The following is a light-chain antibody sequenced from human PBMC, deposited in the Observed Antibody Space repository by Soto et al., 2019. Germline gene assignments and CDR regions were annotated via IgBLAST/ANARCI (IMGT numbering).Light chain of an antibody. V-gene: IGKV3-20*01. CDR3: QQYDNFPRM. Sequence: EIVLTQSPGTLSLSPGERATLSCRASQSISSNYLAWHQQKPGQAPRLLIYGASNRATGVPDKFSGSGSGTDFTLPIDRLEPEDFAVYYCQQYDNFPRMFGPGTKVEFK. CDR1: QSISSNY. CDR2: GAS. J-gene: IGKJ1*01.